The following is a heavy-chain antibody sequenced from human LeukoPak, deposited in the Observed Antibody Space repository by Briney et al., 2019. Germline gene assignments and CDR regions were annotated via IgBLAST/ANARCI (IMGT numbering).Heavy chain of an antibody. CDR1: GFTFSDYY. CDR3: ASASARYSSGWSPPDY. CDR2: ISSSSSYI. Sequence: PGGSLRLSCAASGFTFSDYYMSWIRQAPGKGLEWVSSISSSSSYIYYADSVKGRFTISRDNAKNSLYLQMNSLRAEDTAVYYCASASARYSSGWSPPDYWGQGTLVTVSS. D-gene: IGHD6-19*01. V-gene: IGHV3-11*06. J-gene: IGHJ4*02.